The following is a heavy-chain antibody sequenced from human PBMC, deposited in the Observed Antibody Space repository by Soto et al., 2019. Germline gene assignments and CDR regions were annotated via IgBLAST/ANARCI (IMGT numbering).Heavy chain of an antibody. Sequence: SVKVSCKASGYTFTSYGISWVRQAPGQGLEWMGWISAYNGNTNYAQKPQGRVTMTTDTSTSTAYMELRSLRSDDTAVYYCARMIGSWSHDAFDIWGQGTMVTVSS. CDR1: GYTFTSYG. V-gene: IGHV1-18*01. D-gene: IGHD6-13*01. J-gene: IGHJ3*02. CDR3: ARMIGSWSHDAFDI. CDR2: ISAYNGNT.